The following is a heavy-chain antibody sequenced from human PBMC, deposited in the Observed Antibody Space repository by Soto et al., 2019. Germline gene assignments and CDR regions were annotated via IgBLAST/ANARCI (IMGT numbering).Heavy chain of an antibody. CDR1: GFTFSSYA. D-gene: IGHD3-9*01. V-gene: IGHV3-23*01. Sequence: GSLRLSCAASGFTFSSYAMSWVRQAPGKGLEWVSAISGSGGSTYYADSVKGRFTISRDNSKNTLYLQMNSLRAEDTAVYYCARTPEYYDILTGPYYYGMDVWGQGTTVTVSS. J-gene: IGHJ6*02. CDR2: ISGSGGST. CDR3: ARTPEYYDILTGPYYYGMDV.